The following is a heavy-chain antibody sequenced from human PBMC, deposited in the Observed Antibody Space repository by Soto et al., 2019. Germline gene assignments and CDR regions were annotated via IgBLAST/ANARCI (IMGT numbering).Heavy chain of an antibody. Sequence: QVQLQESGPGLVKPSETLSLTCTVSGGSISSYYWSWIRQPPGKGLEWIGYIYYSGSTNYNPSLKRRVTRPVATSKIQSSLKLSSVTAAATAAYSGARRDGGTLDSWGQGTLVTVSS. CDR2: IYYSGST. J-gene: IGHJ5*01. D-gene: IGHD2-15*01. CDR1: GGSISSYY. CDR3: ARRDGGTLDS. V-gene: IGHV4-59*08.